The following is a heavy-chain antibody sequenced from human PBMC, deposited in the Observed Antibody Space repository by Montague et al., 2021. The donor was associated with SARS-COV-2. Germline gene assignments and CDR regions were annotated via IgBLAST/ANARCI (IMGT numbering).Heavy chain of an antibody. CDR1: GGSISSYY. J-gene: IGHJ4*02. CDR2: SYYSGST. V-gene: IGHV4-59*01. CDR3: ARVFPRWLQFDPYFDY. Sequence: SETLSLTCTVSGGSISSYYWSGIRQHPGKELEWMGESYYSGSTNYNPSLKSRVTISVDTSKNQFSLKLSSVTAADTAVYYCARVFPRWLQFDPYFDYWGQGTLVTVSS. D-gene: IGHD5-24*01.